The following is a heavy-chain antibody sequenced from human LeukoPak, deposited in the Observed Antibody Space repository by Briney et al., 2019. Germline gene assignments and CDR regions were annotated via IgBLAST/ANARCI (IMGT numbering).Heavy chain of an antibody. CDR2: IGSSGADT. CDR3: AKDGNNFNY. CDR1: GFSFSNYA. Sequence: GVSLRLSCAASGFSFSNYAMSWVRQAPGKGLDWVSSIGSSGADTYYADSVKGRFTISRDNSKSTLFLQMNSLRVEDTALYYCAKDGNNFNYWGQGTLVTVSS. J-gene: IGHJ4*02. V-gene: IGHV3-23*01.